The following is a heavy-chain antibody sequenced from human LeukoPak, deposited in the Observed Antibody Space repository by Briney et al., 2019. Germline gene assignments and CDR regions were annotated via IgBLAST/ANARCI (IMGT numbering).Heavy chain of an antibody. V-gene: IGHV1-2*02. CDR2: MNPNSGGT. Sequence: GASVKVSCKTSVYTFTKYYMNWVRQAPAQGLEWMGWMNPNSGGTNYTQKFQGRVTMTRDTSINTAYMELSRLKSDDTAVYYCATSSGYSHTWGAFDYWGQGALVTVSS. J-gene: IGHJ4*02. CDR1: VYTFTKYY. D-gene: IGHD5-18*01. CDR3: ATSSGYSHTWGAFDY.